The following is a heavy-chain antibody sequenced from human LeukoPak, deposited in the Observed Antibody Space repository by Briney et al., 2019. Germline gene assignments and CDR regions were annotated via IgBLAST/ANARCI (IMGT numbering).Heavy chain of an antibody. CDR3: ARQSGTMVTTRFDY. J-gene: IGHJ4*02. V-gene: IGHV3-7*01. D-gene: IGHD4-17*01. CDR1: GFTFTSYW. CDR2: IEEYGSEI. Sequence: GGSLRLSCAASGFTFTSYWMGWVRQAPGKGLEWVANIEEYGSEIYYVDSVKGRFTISRDNTKTSLYLQMNSLRAEDTAIYYCARQSGTMVTTRFDYWGQGTLVTVSS.